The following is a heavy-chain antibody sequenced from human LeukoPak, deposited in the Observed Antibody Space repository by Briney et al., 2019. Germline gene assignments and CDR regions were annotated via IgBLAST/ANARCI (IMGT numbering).Heavy chain of an antibody. CDR3: ARAAPEPGAINVPTNWFDP. D-gene: IGHD1-26*01. V-gene: IGHV3-53*01. CDR1: GFTVSSNY. CDR2: IYSGGST. J-gene: IGHJ5*02. Sequence: GGSLRLFCAASGFTVSSNYMSWVRQAPGKGLEWVSVIYSGGSTYYADSVKGRFTISRDNSKNTLYLQMNSLRAEDTAVYYCARAAPEPGAINVPTNWFDPWGQGTLVTVSS.